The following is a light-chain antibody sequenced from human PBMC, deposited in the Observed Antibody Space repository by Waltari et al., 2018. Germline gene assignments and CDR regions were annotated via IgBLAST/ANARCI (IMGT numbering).Light chain of an antibody. CDR2: GAS. V-gene: IGKV3-20*01. Sequence: EIVLTQSPGTLAFSPGESATLSCRASQSVSSSYLAWYQQKPGQAPRLLIYGASSRATGIPDRFSGSGSGTDFTLTISRLEPEDFAVYYCQQYGSSLLFGGGTKVEIK. J-gene: IGKJ4*01. CDR1: QSVSSSY. CDR3: QQYGSSLL.